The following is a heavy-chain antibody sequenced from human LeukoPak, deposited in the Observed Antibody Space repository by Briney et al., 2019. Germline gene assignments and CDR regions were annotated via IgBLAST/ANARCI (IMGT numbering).Heavy chain of an antibody. CDR2: VSSSGTTT. D-gene: IGHD5-24*01. Sequence: GGSLRLSCAASGFTFSSYSVIWARQAPGKGLDWVSYVSSSGTTTYYADSVKGRFTISRDNGKNLVSLQMNSLRDEDTAVYYCARADRDGNKRFLDWGQGTLVTVSS. CDR1: GFTFSSYS. CDR3: ARADRDGNKRFLD. V-gene: IGHV3-48*02. J-gene: IGHJ4*02.